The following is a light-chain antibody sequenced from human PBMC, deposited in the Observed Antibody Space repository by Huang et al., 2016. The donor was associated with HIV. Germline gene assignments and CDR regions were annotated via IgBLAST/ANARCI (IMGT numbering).Light chain of an antibody. CDR2: RAS. J-gene: IGKJ4*01. Sequence: EVVMTQSPKTLSVSPGERATLSCRASQSISSNLAWYQQKPGQAPRLLIYRASARAACVPARFSGSGSGTEFTLTISSLQSEDFAIYYCQQYNNWPPLTFGGGTKVEI. CDR3: QQYNNWPPLT. CDR1: QSISSN. V-gene: IGKV3-15*01.